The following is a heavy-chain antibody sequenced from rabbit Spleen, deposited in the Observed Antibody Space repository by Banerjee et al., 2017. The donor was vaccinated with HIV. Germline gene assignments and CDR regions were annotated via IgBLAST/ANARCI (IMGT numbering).Heavy chain of an antibody. CDR1: GFSFSSNYY. J-gene: IGHJ4*01. Sequence: QSLEESGGDLVKPGASLTLTCTASGFSFSSNYYMCWVRQAPGKGLEWIACIRADNSGSAYYASWAKGRFIMSRTSSTKVTLQMTSLTAADTATYFCARDLVAVIGWNFSLWGPGTLVTVS. CDR2: IRADNSGSA. V-gene: IGHV1S40*01. CDR3: ARDLVAVIGWNFSL. D-gene: IGHD1-1*01.